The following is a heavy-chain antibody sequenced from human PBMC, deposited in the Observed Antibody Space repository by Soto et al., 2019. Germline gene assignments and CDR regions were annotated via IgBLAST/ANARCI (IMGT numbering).Heavy chain of an antibody. J-gene: IGHJ4*02. CDR1: GFTFNDYD. CDR2: ISYDGSNK. CDR3: ARDFPNYFFDY. V-gene: IGHV3-30*10. Sequence: PGGSLRLSCAASGFTFNDYDMHWVRQAPGKGLEWVSFISYDGSNKYYTDSVKGRFTISRGNSKNTLYLQMNSLRPEDTAVYSCARDFPNYFFDYWGQGALVTVSS. D-gene: IGHD2-8*01.